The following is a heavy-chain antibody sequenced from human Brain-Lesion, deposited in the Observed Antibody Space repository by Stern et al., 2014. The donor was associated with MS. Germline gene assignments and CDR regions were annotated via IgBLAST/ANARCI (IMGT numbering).Heavy chain of an antibody. V-gene: IGHV4-39*01. J-gene: IGHJ4*02. D-gene: IGHD1-26*01. CDR2: IYYSGFT. CDR1: GGSISSSTYY. CDR3: ARHDSVPRPSQLYSARDRGPGYFDY. Sequence: VQLEESGPGLVKPSETLSLTCTVSGGSISSSTYYWAWIRQPPGKGLEWIGNIYYSGFTYYNPSLKSRVPISVDMSKNQFPLKLSSVTAADTAIYYCARHDSVPRPSQLYSARDRGPGYFDYWGQGTLVTVSS.